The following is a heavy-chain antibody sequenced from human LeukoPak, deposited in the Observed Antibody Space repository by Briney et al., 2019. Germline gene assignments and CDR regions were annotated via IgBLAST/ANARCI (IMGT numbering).Heavy chain of an antibody. V-gene: IGHV3-30*02. CDR3: AKVKSWAVRGTFDY. J-gene: IGHJ4*02. CDR1: GFTFSSYG. CDR2: IRYDGSNK. D-gene: IGHD3-10*01. Sequence: QAGGSLRLSCAASGFTFSSYGMHWVRQAPGKGLEWVAFIRYDGSNKYYADSVKGRFTISRDNSKNTLYLQMNSLRAEDTAVYYCAKVKSWAVRGTFDYWGQGTLVTVSS.